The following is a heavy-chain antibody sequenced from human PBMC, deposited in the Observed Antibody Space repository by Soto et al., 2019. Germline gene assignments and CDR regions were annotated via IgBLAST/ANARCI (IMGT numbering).Heavy chain of an antibody. Sequence: QVQLVESGGGVVQPGRSLRLSCAASGFTFSSYGIHWVRQAPGKGLEWVAVISYDGRNKQYAGSVKGRFTIARDNSKNTLYLQMDSLRAEDTAVYYCAKDTYYHDTSGYYIFDYWGQGTLVTVSS. D-gene: IGHD3-22*01. CDR3: AKDTYYHDTSGYYIFDY. CDR1: GFTFSSYG. J-gene: IGHJ4*02. CDR2: ISYDGRNK. V-gene: IGHV3-30*18.